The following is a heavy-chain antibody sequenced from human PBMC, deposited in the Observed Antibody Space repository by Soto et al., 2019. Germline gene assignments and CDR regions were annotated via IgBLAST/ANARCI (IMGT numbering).Heavy chain of an antibody. J-gene: IGHJ3*02. V-gene: IGHV1-2*04. CDR2: INPNSGGT. D-gene: IGHD2-15*01. Sequence: QVQLVQSGAEVKKPGASVKVSCKASGYTFTGYYMHWVRQAPGQGLEWMGWINPNSGGTNYAQKFHGWVTMTRDTSISTAYMELSRLRSDDTAAYYIARVFGYCSGGSCYSRLGAFDIWGQGTMVTVST. CDR1: GYTFTGYY. CDR3: ARVFGYCSGGSCYSRLGAFDI.